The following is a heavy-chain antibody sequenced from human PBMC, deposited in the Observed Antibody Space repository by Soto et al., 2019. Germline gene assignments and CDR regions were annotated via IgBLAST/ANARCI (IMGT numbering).Heavy chain of an antibody. CDR2: IYHSGST. CDR1: GGSISSSNW. V-gene: IGHV4-4*02. Sequence: NPSETLSLTCAVSGGSISSSNWWSWVRQPPGKGLEWIGEIYHSGSTNYNPSLTSRVTISVDESKNQFSLKLSSVTAADTAVYYCARDHQVFYGSGTYADRVSQSPSDSYAKYVWGQGTTVTVSS. D-gene: IGHD3-10*01. J-gene: IGHJ6*02. CDR3: ARDHQVFYGSGTYADRVSQSPSDSYAKYV.